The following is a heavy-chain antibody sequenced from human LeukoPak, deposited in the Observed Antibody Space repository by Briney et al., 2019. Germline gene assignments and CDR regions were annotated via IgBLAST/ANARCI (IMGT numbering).Heavy chain of an antibody. CDR3: AQSVACTENWFDP. CDR1: GGTFSSYA. Sequence: SVKVSCKASGGTFSSYAISWVRQAPGQGLEWMGGIIPIFGTANYAQKFQGRVTITADESTSTAYMELSSLRSEDTAVYYCAQSVACTENWFDPWGQGTLVTVSS. D-gene: IGHD6-19*01. J-gene: IGHJ5*02. V-gene: IGHV1-69*13. CDR2: IIPIFGTA.